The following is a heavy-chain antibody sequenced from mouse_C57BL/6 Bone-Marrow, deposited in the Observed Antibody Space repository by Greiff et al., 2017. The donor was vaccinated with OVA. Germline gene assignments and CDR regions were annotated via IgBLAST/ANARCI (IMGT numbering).Heavy chain of an antibody. CDR2: IRSKSNNYAT. Sequence: EVQLVESGGGLVQPKGSLKLSCAASGFSFNTYAMNWVRQAPGTGLEWVARIRSKSNNYATYYADSVKDRFTISRDDSESMLYLQMNNLKTEDTAMYYCVRHKRRVCKPYYYAMDYWGEGTSDTVSA. CDR3: VRHKRRVCKPYYYAMDY. V-gene: IGHV10-1*01. J-gene: IGHJ4*01. CDR1: GFSFNTYA. D-gene: IGHD2-10*02.